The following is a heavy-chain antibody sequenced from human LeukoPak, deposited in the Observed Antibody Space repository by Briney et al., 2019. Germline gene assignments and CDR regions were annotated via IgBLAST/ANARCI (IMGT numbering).Heavy chain of an antibody. CDR1: GFSLSTSGAG. V-gene: IGHV2-5*02. Sequence: SGPTLGKPTQTLTLTCTFSGFSLSTSGAGVGWIRQPPGKALEGRALIYWDDDKRYSPSLKSRLTITKDTSKNQVVLTMTNMDPVDTATYYCAHRLGLWFREYWGQGTLVTVSS. D-gene: IGHD3-10*01. CDR3: AHRLGLWFREY. CDR2: IYWDDDK. J-gene: IGHJ4*02.